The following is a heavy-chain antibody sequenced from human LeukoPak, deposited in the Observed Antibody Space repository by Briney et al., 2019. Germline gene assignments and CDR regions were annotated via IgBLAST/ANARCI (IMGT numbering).Heavy chain of an antibody. D-gene: IGHD1-26*01. J-gene: IGHJ4*02. CDR3: ASGARIPSFLFDY. V-gene: IGHV3-53*01. CDR1: GFTVSSNY. CDR2: TYSGGST. Sequence: GGSLRLSCAASGFTVSSNYMSWVRQAPGKGLEWVSVTYSGGSTYYADSVKGRFTISRDNSKNTLYLQMNSLRAEDTAVYYCASGARIPSFLFDYWGQGTLVTVSS.